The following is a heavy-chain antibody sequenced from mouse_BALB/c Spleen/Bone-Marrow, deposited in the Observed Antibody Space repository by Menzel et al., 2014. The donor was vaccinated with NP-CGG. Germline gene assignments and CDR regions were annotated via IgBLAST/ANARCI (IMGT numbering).Heavy chain of an antibody. Sequence: DVQLVESGGGLVQPGGSLRLSCATSGFTFTDYYMSWVRQPPGKALEWLGFIRNKANGYTTEYSASVKGRFTISRDNSQSIPYLQMNTLRAEDSATYYCARDDYGRGYWGQGTTLTVSS. CDR1: GFTFTDYY. CDR3: ARDDYGRGY. CDR2: IRNKANGYTT. V-gene: IGHV7-3*02. D-gene: IGHD1-1*01. J-gene: IGHJ2*01.